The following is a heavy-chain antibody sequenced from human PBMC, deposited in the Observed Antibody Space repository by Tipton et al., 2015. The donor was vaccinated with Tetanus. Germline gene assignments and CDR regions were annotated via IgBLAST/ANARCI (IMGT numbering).Heavy chain of an antibody. CDR3: AREVPAAGHFDS. J-gene: IGHJ4*02. CDR2: VYYNGNN. Sequence: TLSLTCTVSGGSISGSYWSWIRQPPGKGLEWIGYVYYNGNNHYNPALKSRVTISVDTSKNQFSLKLSSVTAADTAIYYCAREVPAAGHFDSWGKGTLVTVFS. V-gene: IGHV4-59*01. D-gene: IGHD2-2*01. CDR1: GGSISGSY.